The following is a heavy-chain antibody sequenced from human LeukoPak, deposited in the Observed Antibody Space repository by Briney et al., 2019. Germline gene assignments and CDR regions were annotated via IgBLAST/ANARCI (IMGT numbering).Heavy chain of an antibody. CDR2: ISSTAYGGTA. Sequence: PGGSLRLSCTASGFTFRSYALTWVRQAPGMGPEWVGFISSTAYGGTAEYAASVRGRFTISRDDSKSIAFLQMNSLKTEDTAMYYCSRGAVPPDYWGQVTLVTVSS. CDR3: SRGAVPPDY. J-gene: IGHJ4*02. V-gene: IGHV3-49*04. D-gene: IGHD4-17*01. CDR1: GFTFRSYA.